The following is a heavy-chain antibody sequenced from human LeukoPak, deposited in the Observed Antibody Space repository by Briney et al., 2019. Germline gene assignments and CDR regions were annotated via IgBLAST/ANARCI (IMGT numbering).Heavy chain of an antibody. J-gene: IGHJ3*02. Sequence: GASVKVSCKASGYTFTSYGISWVRQAPGQGLEWMGWISAYNGNTNYAQKLQGRVTMTTDTSTSTAYMELRSLRSDVTAVYYCARDRGRIAAARPDAFDIWGQGTMVTVSS. CDR1: GYTFTSYG. CDR2: ISAYNGNT. V-gene: IGHV1-18*01. CDR3: ARDRGRIAAARPDAFDI. D-gene: IGHD6-13*01.